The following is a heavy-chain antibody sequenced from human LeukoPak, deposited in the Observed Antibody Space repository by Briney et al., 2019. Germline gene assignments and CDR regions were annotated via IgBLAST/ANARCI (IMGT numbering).Heavy chain of an antibody. CDR1: GGSVSSGGYS. V-gene: IGHV4-30-2*01. D-gene: IGHD2-2*01. Sequence: SETPSLTCAVSGGSVSSGGYSWSWIRQPPGKGLEWIGYIYHSGSTYYNPSLKSRVTISVERSKNQFSLKLNSVTAADTAVYYCARIYCSSTSCYYFDYWGQGTLVTVSS. CDR2: IYHSGST. J-gene: IGHJ4*02. CDR3: ARIYCSSTSCYYFDY.